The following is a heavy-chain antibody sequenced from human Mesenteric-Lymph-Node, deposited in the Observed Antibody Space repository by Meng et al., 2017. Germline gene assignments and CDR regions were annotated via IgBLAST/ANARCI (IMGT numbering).Heavy chain of an antibody. Sequence: QVQLQQWGAGQLKPSETLSLTCAVYVGSFSGHSWTWIRQSPGKGLEWIGDINHKGSTNYNPSLKSRVTISVDTSKNQFSLELNYVTAADKAVYYCARDQGGEGDYWGQGTLVTVSS. CDR1: VGSFSGHS. V-gene: IGHV4-34*01. CDR3: ARDQGGEGDY. CDR2: INHKGST. J-gene: IGHJ4*02. D-gene: IGHD2-15*01.